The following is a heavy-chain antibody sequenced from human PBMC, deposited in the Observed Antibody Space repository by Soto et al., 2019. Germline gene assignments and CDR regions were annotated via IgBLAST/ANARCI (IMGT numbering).Heavy chain of an antibody. V-gene: IGHV3-23*01. D-gene: IGHD3-22*01. CDR3: AKLYDSGGSRGAPFDY. J-gene: IGHJ4*01. CDR1: GFAFSSYA. Sequence: GGSLRLSCAASGFAFSSYAMTWGRQAPGKGLEWVSAISGSGGNTYYADSVKGRFTISRDNSKNTLFFQMNSLRVEDTAIYYCAKLYDSGGSRGAPFDYCGRGSLVTVSS. CDR2: ISGSGGNT.